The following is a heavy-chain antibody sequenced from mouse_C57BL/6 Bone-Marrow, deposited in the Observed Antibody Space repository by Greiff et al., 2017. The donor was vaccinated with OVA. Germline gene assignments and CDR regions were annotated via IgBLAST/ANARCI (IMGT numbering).Heavy chain of an antibody. CDR1: GYSITSGYY. CDR3: AREGNGNYLYYFDY. CDR2: ISYDGSN. V-gene: IGHV3-6*01. D-gene: IGHD2-1*01. Sequence: ESGPGLVKPSQSLSLTCSVTGYSITSGYYWNWIRQFPGNKLEWMGYISYDGSNNYNPSLKNRISITRDTSKNQFFLKLNSVTTEDTATYYCAREGNGNYLYYFDYWGQGTTLTVSS. J-gene: IGHJ2*01.